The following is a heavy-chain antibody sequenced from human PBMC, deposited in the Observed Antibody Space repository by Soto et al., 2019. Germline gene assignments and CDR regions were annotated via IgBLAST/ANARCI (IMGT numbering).Heavy chain of an antibody. CDR3: ARKYCSTTRCYQYFDY. Sequence: SETLSLTCTVSGGSISGYYWSWIRQPPGKGLEWIGYIYYGGSTNYNPSLKSRVTISVDTSKSQFSLKLSSLTAADTAVYYCARKYCSTTRCYQYFDYWGQGTLVTVSS. CDR1: GGSISGYY. V-gene: IGHV4-59*08. J-gene: IGHJ4*02. D-gene: IGHD2-2*01. CDR2: IYYGGST.